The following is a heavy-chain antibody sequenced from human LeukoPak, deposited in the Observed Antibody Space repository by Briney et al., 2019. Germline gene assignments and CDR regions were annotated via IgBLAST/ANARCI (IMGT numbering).Heavy chain of an antibody. CDR1: GFTFDDYA. V-gene: IGHV3-9*03. J-gene: IGHJ4*02. Sequence: GGSLRLSCAASGFTFDDYAMHWVRQAPGKGLEWVPGISWNSGSIGYADSVKGRFTISRDNAKNSLYLQMNSLRAEDMALYYCARGDKFRYSYADYWGQGTLVTVSS. D-gene: IGHD5-18*01. CDR3: ARGDKFRYSYADY. CDR2: ISWNSGSI.